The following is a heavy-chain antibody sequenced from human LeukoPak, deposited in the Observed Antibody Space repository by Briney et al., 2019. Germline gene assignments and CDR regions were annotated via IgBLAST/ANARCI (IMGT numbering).Heavy chain of an antibody. J-gene: IGHJ4*02. D-gene: IGHD4-17*01. CDR1: GFTFSSYS. V-gene: IGHV3-48*01. Sequence: GGSLRLSCAASGFTFSSYSMNWVRQAPGKGLEWVSYISSSSSTIYYADSVKGRFTISRDNSKNTLYLQMNSLRAEDTAVYYCARESTVHFDYWGQGTLVTVSS. CDR2: ISSSSSTI. CDR3: ARESTVHFDY.